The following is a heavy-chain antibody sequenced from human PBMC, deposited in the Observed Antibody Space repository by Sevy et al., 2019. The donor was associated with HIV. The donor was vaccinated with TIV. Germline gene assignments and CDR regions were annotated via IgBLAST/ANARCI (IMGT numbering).Heavy chain of an antibody. J-gene: IGHJ6*02. V-gene: IGHV3-30*03. CDR3: ARGLAALPGYYYGMDV. D-gene: IGHD6-6*01. CDR2: ILYDSSNK. CDR1: GFTFGSYG. Sequence: GGSLRLSCAVSGFTFGSYGMHWARQAPGKGLEWVAVILYDSSNKYYGDSVKGRFTISRDNSKNTLYLQMNSLRTDDTAVYYCARGLAALPGYYYGMDVWGQGTTVTVSS.